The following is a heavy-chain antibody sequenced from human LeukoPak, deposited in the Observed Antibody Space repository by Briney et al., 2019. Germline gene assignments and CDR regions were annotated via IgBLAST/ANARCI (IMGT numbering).Heavy chain of an antibody. D-gene: IGHD5-18*01. J-gene: IGHJ4*02. Sequence: GESLRLSCAASGFTFSSYSMNWVRQAPGKGLEWVSSISSSSSYIYYADSVKGRFTISRDNAKNSLYLQMNSLRAEDTAVYYCARDGYRGVDTAMVYYFDYWGQGTLVTVSS. V-gene: IGHV3-21*01. CDR1: GFTFSSYS. CDR3: ARDGYRGVDTAMVYYFDY. CDR2: ISSSSSYI.